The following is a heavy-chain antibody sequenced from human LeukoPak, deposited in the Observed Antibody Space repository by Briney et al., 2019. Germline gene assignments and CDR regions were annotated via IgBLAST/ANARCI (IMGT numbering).Heavy chain of an antibody. CDR2: INPNSGGT. J-gene: IGHJ4*02. D-gene: IGHD6-13*01. V-gene: IGHV1-2*02. Sequence: GASVKVSCKASGYTFTGYDMHWVRQAPGQGLEWMGWINPNSGGTNYAQKFQGRVTMTRDTSISTAYMELSRLRSDDTAVYYCARDGGYSSSWSDFDYWGQGTLVTVSS. CDR3: ARDGGYSSSWSDFDY. CDR1: GYTFTGYD.